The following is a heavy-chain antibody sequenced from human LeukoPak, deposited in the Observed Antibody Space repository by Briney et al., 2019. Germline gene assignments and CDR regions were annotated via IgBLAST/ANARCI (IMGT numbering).Heavy chain of an antibody. V-gene: IGHV3-23*01. CDR1: GFTFSSYA. D-gene: IGHD3-3*01. CDR2: ISGSGGST. J-gene: IGHJ6*02. CDR3: AKGYDFWSAHAMDV. Sequence: GGSLRLSCAASGFTFSSYAMSWVRQAPGKGLEWVSAISGSGGSTYYADSVKGRFTISRDNSRNTLYLQMNSLRAEDTAVYYCAKGYDFWSAHAMDVWGQGTTVTVSS.